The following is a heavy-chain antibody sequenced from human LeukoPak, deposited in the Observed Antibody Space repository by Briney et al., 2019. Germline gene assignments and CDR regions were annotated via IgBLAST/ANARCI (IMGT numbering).Heavy chain of an antibody. CDR3: ARDGYGNNYMDV. CDR1: GFTFSSYA. V-gene: IGHV3-23*01. D-gene: IGHD1/OR15-1a*01. J-gene: IGHJ6*03. Sequence: PGGSLRLSCAASGFTFSSYAMSRVRQAPGKGLEWVSAISGSGGSTYYADSVKGRFTISRDNSKNTLYLQMNNLRVEDTAVYYCARDGYGNNYMDVWGKGTTVTVSS. CDR2: ISGSGGST.